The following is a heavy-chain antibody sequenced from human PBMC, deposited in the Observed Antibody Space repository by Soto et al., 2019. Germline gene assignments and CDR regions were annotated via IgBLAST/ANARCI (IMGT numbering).Heavy chain of an antibody. V-gene: IGHV3-30*18. CDR1: GFTFSVFG. J-gene: IGHJ4*02. CDR3: AKTITVPPSDDSRGRGALIDH. Sequence: QVHLVESGGGVVQPGGSLRLSCAASGFTFSVFGMHWVRQAPGKGPEWVAVISHDGNSKHYADSVKGRFSISRDNARNTVPLLKDSLRPEDTVLYYCAKTITVPPSDDSRGRGALIDHWGQGTLVTVSS. CDR2: ISHDGNSK. D-gene: IGHD6-19*01.